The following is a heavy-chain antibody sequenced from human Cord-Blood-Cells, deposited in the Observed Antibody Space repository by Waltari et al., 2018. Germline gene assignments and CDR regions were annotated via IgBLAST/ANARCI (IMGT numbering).Heavy chain of an antibody. CDR1: GYSFTSYW. Sequence: EVQLVQSGAEVKKPGESLKISCKGSGYSFTSYWIGWVRQMPGKGLEWMGIIYPGDSDTRYSPSFQGRVTISADKSISTAYLQWSSLKASDTAMYYCARRLAEPWAGGGTDAFDIWGQGTMVTVSS. CDR2: IYPGDSDT. J-gene: IGHJ3*02. CDR3: ARRLAEPWAGGGTDAFDI. V-gene: IGHV5-51*03. D-gene: IGHD1-1*01.